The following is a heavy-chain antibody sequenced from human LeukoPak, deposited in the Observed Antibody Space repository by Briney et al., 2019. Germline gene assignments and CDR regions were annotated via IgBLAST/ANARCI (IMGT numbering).Heavy chain of an antibody. J-gene: IGHJ5*02. CDR1: GGTINNNVYY. CDR3: ARIGSTKGSSDWFDR. CDR2: IFQTGSA. D-gene: IGHD6-6*01. V-gene: IGHV4-39*01. Sequence: SETLSLTCTVSGGTINNNVYYWVWIRQPPGKGLEWIGNIFQTGSAYYNPSLKSRVTISLDTSRNQFSLKVISVTAADTAFYYCARIGSTKGSSDWFDRWGQGTLVTVSS.